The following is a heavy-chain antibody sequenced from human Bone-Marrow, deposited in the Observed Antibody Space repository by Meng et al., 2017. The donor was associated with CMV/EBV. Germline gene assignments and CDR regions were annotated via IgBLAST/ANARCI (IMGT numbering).Heavy chain of an antibody. D-gene: IGHD3-9*01. CDR3: ARDGSLYNVDIWLPRGGMDV. J-gene: IGHJ6*02. CDR2: ISSSSSYI. V-gene: IGHV3-21*01. CDR1: GFTFTSYS. Sequence: GESLKISCAASGFTFTSYSMNWVRQAPGKGLEWVSSISSSSSYIYYADSVKGRFTISRDNAKNSLYLQMNSLRAEDTAVYYCARDGSLYNVDIWLPRGGMDVWGQGTTVTVSS.